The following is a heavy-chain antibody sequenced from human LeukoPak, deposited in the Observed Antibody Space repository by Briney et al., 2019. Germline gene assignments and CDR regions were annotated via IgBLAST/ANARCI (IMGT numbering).Heavy chain of an antibody. Sequence: PGRSLRLSCAASGFTFSSYAMHWVRQAPGKGLEWVAVISYDGSNKYYADSVKGRFTISRDNSKNTLYLQMNSLRAEDTAVYYCARDEDYGDYVRYYYYGMGVWGKGTTVTVSS. CDR3: ARDEDYGDYVRYYYYGMGV. CDR1: GFTFSSYA. V-gene: IGHV3-30*04. CDR2: ISYDGSNK. J-gene: IGHJ6*04. D-gene: IGHD4-17*01.